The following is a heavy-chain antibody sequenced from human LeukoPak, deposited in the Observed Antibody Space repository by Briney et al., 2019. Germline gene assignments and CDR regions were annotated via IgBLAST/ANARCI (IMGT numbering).Heavy chain of an antibody. Sequence: SETLSLTCTVSGGSISSYYWSWIRQPAGKGLEWIGRIYTSGSTNYNPSLKSRVTMSVDTSKNQFPLKLRSAPAADTAVHYCAREEHSSGWSANYYYYHGMDVWPQGTTVPVPS. CDR2: IYTSGST. CDR3: AREEHSSGWSANYYYYHGMDV. J-gene: IGHJ6*02. D-gene: IGHD6-19*01. V-gene: IGHV4-4*07. CDR1: GGSISSYY.